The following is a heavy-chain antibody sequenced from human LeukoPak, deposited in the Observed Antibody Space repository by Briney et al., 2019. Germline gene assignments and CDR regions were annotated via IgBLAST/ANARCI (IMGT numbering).Heavy chain of an antibody. J-gene: IGHJ5*02. CDR2: IYYTGST. Sequence: PSETLSLTCTLSGGSISTYYWSWVLQPPGKGLEWIGYIYYTGSTDYNPSLKSRVTMSVDTSKNQFSLKLSSVTAADTAVYSCARGSVRGEFDPWGQGTLVTVSS. V-gene: IGHV4-59*01. CDR1: GGSISTYY. CDR3: ARGSVRGEFDP. D-gene: IGHD3-10*01.